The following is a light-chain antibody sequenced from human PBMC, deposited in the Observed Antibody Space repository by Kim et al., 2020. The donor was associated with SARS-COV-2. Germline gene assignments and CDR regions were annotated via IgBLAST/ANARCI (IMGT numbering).Light chain of an antibody. CDR2: GAS. CDR1: QSVSGSY. V-gene: IGKV3-20*01. CDR3: QQYGSSPRT. J-gene: IGKJ2*01. Sequence: LSPGERATLSCRARQSVSGSYLVWYQQKPGQAPRLLIYGASSRATGIPDRFSGSGSGTDFTLTISRLEPEDSAVYYCQQYGSSPRTFGQGTKLEI.